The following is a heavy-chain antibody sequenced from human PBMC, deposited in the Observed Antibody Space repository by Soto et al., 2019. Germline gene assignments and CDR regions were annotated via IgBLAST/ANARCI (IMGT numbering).Heavy chain of an antibody. V-gene: IGHV3-23*01. CDR3: AKDSTDYSGYVDY. J-gene: IGHJ4*02. D-gene: IGHD1-26*01. CDR2: LSASGGST. CDR1: GFTFRSYA. Sequence: PGGSLRLSCAASGFTFRSYAMSWVRQAPGKGLEWVSTLSASGGSTYYADSVKGRFTISRDNSKNTLYLQMNSLRAEDTAVYYCAKDSTDYSGYVDYWGQGTLVTVSS.